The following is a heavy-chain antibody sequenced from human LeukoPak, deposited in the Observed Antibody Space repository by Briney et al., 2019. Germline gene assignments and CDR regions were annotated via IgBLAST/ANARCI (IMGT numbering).Heavy chain of an antibody. V-gene: IGHV3-7*01. CDR3: ARLREIPVFGVVTKSTSYFDY. CDR2: IKQDRSEK. CDR1: GFTFTNHW. Sequence: GGSLRLSCAASGFTFTNHWMSWVRQAPGKGLELVANIKQDRSEKYYVDSVKGRFTISRDNAKNSLYLQMNRLRAEDTAVYYCARLREIPVFGVVTKSTSYFDYWGQGTLVTVSS. J-gene: IGHJ4*02. D-gene: IGHD3-3*01.